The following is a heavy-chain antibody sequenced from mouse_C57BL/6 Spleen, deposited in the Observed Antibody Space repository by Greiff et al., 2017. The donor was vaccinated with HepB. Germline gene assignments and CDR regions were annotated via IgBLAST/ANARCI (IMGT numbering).Heavy chain of an antibody. V-gene: IGHV1-22*01. CDR1: GYTFTDYN. D-gene: IGHD2-4*01. Sequence: EVQGVESGPELVKPGASVKMSCKASGYTFTDYNMHWVKQSHGMSLEWIGYINPNNGGTSYNQKFKGKATLTVNKSSSTAYMELRSLTSEDSAVYYCASRGFYYDYLFDYWGQGTTLTVSS. CDR2: INPNNGGT. J-gene: IGHJ2*01. CDR3: ASRGFYYDYLFDY.